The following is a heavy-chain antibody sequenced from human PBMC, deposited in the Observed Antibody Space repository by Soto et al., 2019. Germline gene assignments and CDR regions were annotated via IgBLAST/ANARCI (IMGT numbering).Heavy chain of an antibody. D-gene: IGHD3-9*01. CDR3: ARDRERVLRYFDWLFDY. V-gene: IGHV1-18*01. J-gene: IGHJ4*02. Sequence: ASVKVSCKASGYTFTIYGISWVRQAPGQGLEWMGWISAYNGNTNYAQKLQGRVTMTTDTSTSTAYMELRSLRSDDTAVYYCARDRERVLRYFDWLFDYWGQGTLVTVS. CDR1: GYTFTIYG. CDR2: ISAYNGNT.